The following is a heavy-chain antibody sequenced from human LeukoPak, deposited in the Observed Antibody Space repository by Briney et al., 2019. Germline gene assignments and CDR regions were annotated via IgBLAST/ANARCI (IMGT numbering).Heavy chain of an antibody. Sequence: SETLSLTCTVSGGSISSYYWSWIRQPPGKGLEWIGYIYCSGSTNYNPSPKSRVTISVDTSKNQFSLKLSSVTAADTAVYYCATDYYDSSGYYSPFGYWGQGTLVTVSS. CDR2: IYCSGST. D-gene: IGHD3-22*01. V-gene: IGHV4-59*01. CDR1: GGSISSYY. CDR3: ATDYYDSSGYYSPFGY. J-gene: IGHJ4*02.